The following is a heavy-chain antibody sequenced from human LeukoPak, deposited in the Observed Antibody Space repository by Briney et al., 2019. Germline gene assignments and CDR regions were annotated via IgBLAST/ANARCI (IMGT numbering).Heavy chain of an antibody. V-gene: IGHV4-59*01. D-gene: IGHD5-12*01. CDR2: IYYSGST. Sequence: SETLSLTCTVSGGSISSYYWGWIRQPPGKGLEWIGYIYYSGSTNYNPSLKSRVAISVDTSKNQFSLKLSSVTAADTAVYYCARDKAYSGYDSSYYYYGMDVWGQGTTVTVSS. CDR3: ARDKAYSGYDSSYYYYGMDV. CDR1: GGSISSYY. J-gene: IGHJ6*02.